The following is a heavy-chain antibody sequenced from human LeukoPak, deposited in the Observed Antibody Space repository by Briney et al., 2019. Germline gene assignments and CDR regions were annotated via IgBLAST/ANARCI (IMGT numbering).Heavy chain of an antibody. CDR3: ARGPPYNWNYGDNWFDP. CDR1: GYTFTTYY. D-gene: IGHD1-7*01. V-gene: IGHV1-46*01. Sequence: ASVKVSCKASGYTFTTYYMHWVRQAPGQGLEWMGIINPSGGTTSYPQKFQGRVTMTRNTSISTAYMELSSLRSEDTAAYYCARGPPYNWNYGDNWFDPWGQGTLVTVSS. J-gene: IGHJ5*02. CDR2: INPSGGTT.